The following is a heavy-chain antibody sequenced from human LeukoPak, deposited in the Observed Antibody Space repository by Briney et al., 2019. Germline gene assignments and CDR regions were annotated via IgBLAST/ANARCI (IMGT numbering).Heavy chain of an antibody. CDR2: IYHSGST. V-gene: IGHV4-38-2*01. CDR1: GYSISSGYY. CDR3: ERRYSSGWYGVYDY. J-gene: IGHJ4*02. D-gene: IGHD6-19*01. Sequence: SETLSLTCAVSGYSISSGYYWGWIRQPPGKGLEGIGSIYHSGSTYYNPSLKSRVTISVDTSKNQFSLKLSSVTAADTAVYYCERRYSSGWYGVYDYWGQGTLVTVSS.